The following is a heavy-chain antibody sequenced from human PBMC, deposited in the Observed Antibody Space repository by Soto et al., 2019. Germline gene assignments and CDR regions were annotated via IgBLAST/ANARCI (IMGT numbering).Heavy chain of an antibody. CDR1: GASLSDNY. Sequence: SEPLSLTCAVYGASLSDNYCNWLRQPPGKGLEWIGEINHSGNTNYNPSLRSRVTISIDTSKNQLSLNLRSVSAADKAVYYCARGRGAFDAWGQGTPVTVSS. CDR3: ARGRGAFDA. V-gene: IGHV4-34*01. J-gene: IGHJ5*02. CDR2: INHSGNT.